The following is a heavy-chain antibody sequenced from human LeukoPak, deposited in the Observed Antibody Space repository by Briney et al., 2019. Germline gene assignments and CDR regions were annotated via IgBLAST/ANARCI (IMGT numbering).Heavy chain of an antibody. Sequence: PSETLSLTCTVSGGSISSYCWSWVRQPAGKGLEWLGRIYTSGSTDYNPSLKRRVTMSVDTSKNQISLKLTSVTSADTAVYYCARGAIPVALHWFDPWGQGILVTVSS. J-gene: IGHJ5*02. CDR2: IYTSGST. V-gene: IGHV4-4*07. D-gene: IGHD2-21*01. CDR1: GGSISSYC. CDR3: ARGAIPVALHWFDP.